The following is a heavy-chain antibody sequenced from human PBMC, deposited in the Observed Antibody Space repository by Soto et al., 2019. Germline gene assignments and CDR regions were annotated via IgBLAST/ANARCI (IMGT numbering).Heavy chain of an antibody. CDR1: GYTFTSYY. V-gene: IGHV1-46*01. J-gene: IGHJ4*02. Sequence: WASVKVSCKASGYTFTSYYMHWVRQAPGKGLEWMGIINPSGGSTSYAQKFQGRVTMTRDTSTSTVYMELSSLRSEDTAVYYCASGPVPDYYDSSGYYLPFFDYWGQGTLVTVS. D-gene: IGHD3-22*01. CDR3: ASGPVPDYYDSSGYYLPFFDY. CDR2: INPSGGST.